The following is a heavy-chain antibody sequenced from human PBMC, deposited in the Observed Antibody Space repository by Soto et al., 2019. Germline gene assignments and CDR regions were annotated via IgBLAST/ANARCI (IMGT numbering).Heavy chain of an antibody. D-gene: IGHD5-18*01. V-gene: IGHV4-61*01. CDR3: ARVDTSVGIPIWDH. J-gene: IGHJ4*02. CDR1: GDSVNSGSYF. CDR2: IYHSGST. Sequence: QVQLQESGPGLVKPSETLSLTCTVSGDSVNSGSYFWSWVRQPPGKGLEWIGYIYHSGSTNYKPSLKSRVAISSDTSRNQVSLKLSSVSTADTAVYYCARVDTSVGIPIWDHWGQGTLVSVSS.